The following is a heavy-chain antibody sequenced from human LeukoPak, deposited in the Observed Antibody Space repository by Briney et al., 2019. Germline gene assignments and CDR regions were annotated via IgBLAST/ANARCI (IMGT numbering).Heavy chain of an antibody. CDR1: GYTFTSYD. CDR2: MSPNSGNT. D-gene: IGHD4-17*01. J-gene: IGHJ4*02. V-gene: IGHV1-8*01. CDR3: ARAGKMTTVTPNY. Sequence: ASVKVSCKASGYTFTSYDINWVRQATGQGLEWMGWMSPNSGNTGYAQKFQGRVTMTRNTSISPAYMELSSLRSEDTAVYYCARAGKMTTVTPNYWGQGTLVTVSS.